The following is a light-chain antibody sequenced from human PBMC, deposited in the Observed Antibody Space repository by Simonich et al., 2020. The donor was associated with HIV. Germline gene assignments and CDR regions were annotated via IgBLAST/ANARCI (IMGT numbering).Light chain of an antibody. Sequence: DIQMTQSPSTLSASVGDRVTITCRASQSISSWLAWYQQKPGKAPKLLIYKASNLETGVPSRFRGSGSGTEFTLTISSLQPDDVATYYCQQYHSYSVTFGGGTKVEIK. CDR2: KAS. CDR1: QSISSW. V-gene: IGKV1-5*03. CDR3: QQYHSYSVT. J-gene: IGKJ4*01.